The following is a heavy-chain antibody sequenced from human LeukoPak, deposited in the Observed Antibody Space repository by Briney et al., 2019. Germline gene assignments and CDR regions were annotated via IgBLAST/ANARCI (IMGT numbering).Heavy chain of an antibody. D-gene: IGHD4-23*01. CDR3: ARGSSTVVTHFDY. CDR2: INHSGST. J-gene: IGHJ4*02. V-gene: IGHV4-34*01. CDR1: GGSFSGYY. Sequence: SETLSLTCAVYGGSFSGYYWGWIRQPPGKGLEWIGEINHSGSTNYNPSLKSRVTISVDTSKNQFSLKLSSVTAADTAVYYCARGSSTVVTHFDYWGQGTLVTVSS.